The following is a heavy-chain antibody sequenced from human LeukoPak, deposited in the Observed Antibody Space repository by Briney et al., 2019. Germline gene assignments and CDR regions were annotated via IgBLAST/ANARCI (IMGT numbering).Heavy chain of an antibody. V-gene: IGHV1-2*02. D-gene: IGHD3-3*01. Sequence: ASVKVSCKASGYTFTCYYMHWVRQAPGQGLEWMGWINPNSGGTNYAQKFQGRVTMTRDTSISTAYMELSRLRSDDTAVYYCARARDPIRFLEWLSSFDYWGQGTLVTVSS. CDR3: ARARDPIRFLEWLSSFDY. J-gene: IGHJ4*02. CDR1: GYTFTCYY. CDR2: INPNSGGT.